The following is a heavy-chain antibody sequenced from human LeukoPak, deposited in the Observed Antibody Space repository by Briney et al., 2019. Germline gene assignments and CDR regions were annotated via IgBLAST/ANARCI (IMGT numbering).Heavy chain of an antibody. J-gene: IGHJ5*02. CDR1: GYTFTAYY. V-gene: IGHV1-2*06. Sequence: ASVTVSYKASGYTFTAYYIHWVGQAPGQGGEWMGRINPKNGDTKYAQKFQERVTITRETSMSAAYMEISRLTYDDTAVYYCGRGIQSFDPWGQGTLVTVSS. CDR3: GRGIQSFDP. CDR2: INPKNGDT.